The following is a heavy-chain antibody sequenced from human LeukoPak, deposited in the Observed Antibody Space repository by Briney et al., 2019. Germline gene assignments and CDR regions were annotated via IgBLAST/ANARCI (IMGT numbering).Heavy chain of an antibody. V-gene: IGHV4-39*01. CDR2: IYYSGST. CDR1: GGSISSSSYY. CDR3: ARQPGYYGSGSYYEGVYFDY. Sequence: PSETLSLTCTVSGGSISSSSYYWGWIRQPPGKGLEWIGSIYYSGSTYYNPSLKSRVTISVDTSKNQFSLKLSSVTAADTAVYYCARQPGYYGSGSYYEGVYFDYWGQGALVTVSS. D-gene: IGHD3-10*01. J-gene: IGHJ4*02.